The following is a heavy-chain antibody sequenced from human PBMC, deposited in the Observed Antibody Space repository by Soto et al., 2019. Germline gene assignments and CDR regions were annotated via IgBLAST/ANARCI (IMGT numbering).Heavy chain of an antibody. CDR1: GGTFSSYT. CDR2: IIPILGIA. Sequence: SVKVSCKASGGTFSSYTISWVRQAPGQGLEWMGRIIPILGIANYAQKFQGRVTMTTDKSTSTAYMELRSLRSDDTAVYYCARVGYCSSTSCPNWFDPWGQGTLVTVSS. J-gene: IGHJ5*02. V-gene: IGHV1-69*02. CDR3: ARVGYCSSTSCPNWFDP. D-gene: IGHD2-2*01.